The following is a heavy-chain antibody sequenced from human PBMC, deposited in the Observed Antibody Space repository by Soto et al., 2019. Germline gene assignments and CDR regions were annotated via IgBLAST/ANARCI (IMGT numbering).Heavy chain of an antibody. V-gene: IGHV5-51*01. Sequence: PGESLKISCKGSGYSFTSYWIGWVRQMPGKGLEWMGIIYPGDSDTRYSPSFQGQVTISADKSISTAYLQWSSLKASDTAVYYCARGGSLAASESRYYYGMDVWGQGTTVTVSS. D-gene: IGHD6-6*01. CDR1: GYSFTSYW. J-gene: IGHJ6*02. CDR3: ARGGSLAASESRYYYGMDV. CDR2: IYPGDSDT.